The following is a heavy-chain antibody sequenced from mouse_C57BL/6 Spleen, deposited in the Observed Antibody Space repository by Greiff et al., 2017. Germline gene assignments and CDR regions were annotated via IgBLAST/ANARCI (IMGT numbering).Heavy chain of an antibody. Sequence: QVQLQQSGAELVKPGASVKLSCKASGYTFTEYTIHWVKQRSGQGLEWIGWFYPGSGSLKYNEKFKDKATLTADKSSSTVYMELSRLTSEDSAVYFCARHEDGGYDVGWYFDVWGTGTTVTVSS. CDR1: GYTFTEYT. D-gene: IGHD2-2*01. CDR2: FYPGSGSL. J-gene: IGHJ1*03. V-gene: IGHV1-62-2*01. CDR3: ARHEDGGYDVGWYFDV.